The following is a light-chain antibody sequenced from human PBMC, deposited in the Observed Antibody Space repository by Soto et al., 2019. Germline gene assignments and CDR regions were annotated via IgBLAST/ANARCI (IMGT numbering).Light chain of an antibody. Sequence: EIVMPQSPATLSVSPGERATLSCRSRQSVSSNFAWYQQRPGQAPMLLIYGASPRATGIPARVSGSGSGAEFPLTIRSLQSEDFAVYYCQQYNDVPPLTCGGGTKVEIQ. CDR3: QQYNDVPPLT. CDR2: GAS. J-gene: IGKJ4*01. V-gene: IGKV3-15*01. CDR1: QSVSSN.